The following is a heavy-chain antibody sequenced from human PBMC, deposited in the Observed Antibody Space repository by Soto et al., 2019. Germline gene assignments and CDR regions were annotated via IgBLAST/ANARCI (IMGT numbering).Heavy chain of an antibody. CDR2: ISGSGGSS. CDR1: GFAFSTYA. Sequence: XGSLGLSCAASGFAFSTYAMTGVRQAPGKGLEWVSVISGSGGSSYYADSVKGRFTISRDNSKNTLFLQINGLRAEDTAVYYCAKVTKRAAAGRYEYYKYGMDVWGQGTTVTVSS. J-gene: IGHJ6*02. CDR3: AKVTKRAAAGRYEYYKYGMDV. V-gene: IGHV3-23*01. D-gene: IGHD6-13*01.